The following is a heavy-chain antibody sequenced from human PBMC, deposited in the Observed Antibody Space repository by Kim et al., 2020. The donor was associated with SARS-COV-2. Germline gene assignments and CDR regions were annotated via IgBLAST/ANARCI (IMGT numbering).Heavy chain of an antibody. D-gene: IGHD6-19*01. Sequence: YSPSFQGQVTISADKSISTAYLQWSSLKASDTAMYYCARRIAVAGGVFDYWGQGTLVTVSS. V-gene: IGHV5-51*01. J-gene: IGHJ4*02. CDR3: ARRIAVAGGVFDY.